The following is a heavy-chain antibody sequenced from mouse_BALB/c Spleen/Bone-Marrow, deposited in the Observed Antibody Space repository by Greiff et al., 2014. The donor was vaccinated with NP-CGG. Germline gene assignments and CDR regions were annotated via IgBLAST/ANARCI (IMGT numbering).Heavy chain of an antibody. D-gene: IGHD2-3*01. Sequence: QVQLQQSGAELVRPGASVKLSCKTSGYTFTSYWINWVKQRPGQGLEWIGNIYPSANYTNYNQKFKDKATLTVDISSTTAYMQLSSPTSEDSAVYYCTRTYEYFDYWGQGTTLTVSS. CDR1: GYTFTSYW. V-gene: IGHV1-69*02. CDR3: TRTYEYFDY. CDR2: IYPSANYT. J-gene: IGHJ2*01.